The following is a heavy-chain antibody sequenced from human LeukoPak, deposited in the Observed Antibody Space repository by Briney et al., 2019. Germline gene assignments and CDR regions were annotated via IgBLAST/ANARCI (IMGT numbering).Heavy chain of an antibody. D-gene: IGHD6-19*01. CDR3: ARDLAVRAFDI. J-gene: IGHJ3*02. Sequence: GGSLRLSCAASGFTFSSYGMSWVRQAPGKGLEWLSYIGSTSSFIQYADSVKGRFTTSRDNARNSLYLEMNSLRAEDTAVYYCARDLAVRAFDIWGQGTMVTVA. CDR1: GFTFSSYG. CDR2: IGSTSSFI. V-gene: IGHV3-48*01.